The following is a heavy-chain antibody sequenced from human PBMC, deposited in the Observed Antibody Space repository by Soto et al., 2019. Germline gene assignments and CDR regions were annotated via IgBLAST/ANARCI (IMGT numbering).Heavy chain of an antibody. CDR1: GGSISSSSYY. D-gene: IGHD6-19*01. Sequence: TSETLSLTCTVSGGSISSSSYYWGWIRQPPGKGLEWIGSIYYSGSTYYNPSLKSRVTISVDTSKNQFSLKLSSVTAADTAVYYCAGTRIAVAGTYYYYYGMDVWGQGTTVTVS. J-gene: IGHJ6*02. CDR3: AGTRIAVAGTYYYYYGMDV. CDR2: IYYSGST. V-gene: IGHV4-39*01.